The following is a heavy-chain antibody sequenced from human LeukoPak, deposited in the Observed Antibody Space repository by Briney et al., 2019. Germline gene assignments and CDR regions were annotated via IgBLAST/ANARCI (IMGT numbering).Heavy chain of an antibody. CDR2: IYYSGST. D-gene: IGHD2-21*01. CDR1: GGSISSSSYY. V-gene: IGHV4-39*07. CDR3: ARVVGTTRPIYL. Sequence: SETLSLTCTVSGGSISSSSYYWGWIRQPPGKGLEWIGSIYYSGSTYYNPSLKSRVTISVDTSKNQFSLKLSSVTAADTAVYYCARVVGTTRPIYLWGQGTLVTVSS. J-gene: IGHJ5*02.